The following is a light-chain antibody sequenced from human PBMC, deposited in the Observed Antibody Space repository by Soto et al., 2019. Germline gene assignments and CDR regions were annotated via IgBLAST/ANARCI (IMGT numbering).Light chain of an antibody. Sequence: QSVLTQPPSASGSPGQSVTISCTGTSSDVGAYKYVSWYQQYPGKAPKLMIYEVSKRPSGVPDGFSGSKSGNTASLTVSGLQAEDEADYYCTSYVGSNIWVFGGGTKVTVL. CDR2: EVS. V-gene: IGLV2-8*01. CDR3: TSYVGSNIWV. J-gene: IGLJ3*02. CDR1: SSDVGAYKY.